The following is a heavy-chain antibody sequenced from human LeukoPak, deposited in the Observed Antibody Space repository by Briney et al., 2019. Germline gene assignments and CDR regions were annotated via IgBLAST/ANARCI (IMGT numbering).Heavy chain of an antibody. CDR3: ARAYGDYDFDY. CDR2: ISSSGSTI. J-gene: IGHJ4*02. CDR1: GFTFSSYE. Sequence: GGSLRLSCAASGFTFSSYEMNWVRQAPGKGLEWVSYISSSGSTIYYADSVKGRFTISRDNAKNSLYLQMNSLRAEDTAVYYYARAYGDYDFDYWGQGTLVTVSS. D-gene: IGHD4-17*01. V-gene: IGHV3-48*03.